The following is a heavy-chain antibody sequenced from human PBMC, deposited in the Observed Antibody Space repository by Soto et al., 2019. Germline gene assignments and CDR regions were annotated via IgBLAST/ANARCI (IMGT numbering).Heavy chain of an antibody. J-gene: IGHJ5*02. V-gene: IGHV3-15*01. D-gene: IGHD4-4*01. CDR2: IKSKTDGGTT. CDR3: TTGGTTVTRNWFDP. Sequence: EVQLVESGGGLVKPGGSLRLSCAASGFTFSNAWMSWVRQAPGKGLEWVGRIKSKTDGGTTDYAAPVNGRFTISRDDSKNTLYLQMNSLKTEDTAVYYCTTGGTTVTRNWFDPWGQGTLVTVSS. CDR1: GFTFSNAW.